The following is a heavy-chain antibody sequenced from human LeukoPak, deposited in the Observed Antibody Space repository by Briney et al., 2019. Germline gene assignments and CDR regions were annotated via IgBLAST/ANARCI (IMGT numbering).Heavy chain of an antibody. CDR3: ARHTISDY. J-gene: IGHJ4*02. D-gene: IGHD3-10*01. CDR1: GYSFSSYW. V-gene: IGHV5-10-1*01. Sequence: GESLRISCKGSGYSFSSYWINWVRQMPGKGLEWMGRIDPSDSYTNYNPSFQGHVTISADKSIRTAYLQWSSLMASDTAMYYCARHTISDYWGQGTQVTVSS. CDR2: IDPSDSYT.